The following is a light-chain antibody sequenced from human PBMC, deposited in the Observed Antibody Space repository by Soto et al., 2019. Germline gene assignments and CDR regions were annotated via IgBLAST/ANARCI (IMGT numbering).Light chain of an antibody. Sequence: DIQLTPSPSFLSASVGDRVTITCRASQGISSYLAWYQQKPGKAPKLLMYAASTLQRGVPSRFSGSGSGTEFTLAISSLQPEDFATYYCQKFNDYPITFGQGTRRAIK. CDR3: QKFNDYPIT. CDR1: QGISSY. J-gene: IGKJ5*01. CDR2: AAS. V-gene: IGKV1-9*01.